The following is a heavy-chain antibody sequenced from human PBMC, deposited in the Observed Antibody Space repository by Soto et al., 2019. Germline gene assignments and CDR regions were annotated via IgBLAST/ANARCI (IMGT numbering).Heavy chain of an antibody. V-gene: IGHV4-34*01. J-gene: IGHJ6*02. CDR3: ARVGMAIYYYYGMDV. D-gene: IGHD1-20*01. CDR2: INHSGST. Sequence: SETLSLTCAVYGGSFSGYYWSWIRQPPGKGLEWIGEINHSGSTNYNPSLKSRVTISVDTSKNQFSLKLSSVTAADTAVYYCARVGMAIYYYYGMDVWGQGTTVTVSS. CDR1: GGSFSGYY.